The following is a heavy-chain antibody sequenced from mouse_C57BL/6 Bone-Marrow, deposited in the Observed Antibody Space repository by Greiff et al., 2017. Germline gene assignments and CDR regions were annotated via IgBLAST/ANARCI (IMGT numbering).Heavy chain of an antibody. V-gene: IGHV14-3*01. CDR3: ASPYSSSYGDYAMDY. J-gene: IGHJ4*01. CDR2: IDPANGNT. Sequence: VQLTESVAELVRPGASVKLSCTASGFNIKNTYMHWVKQRPEQGLEWIGRIDPANGNTKYAPKFQGKATITADTYSNTAYLQLSSLTSEDTAIYYCASPYSSSYGDYAMDYWGQGTSVTVSS. D-gene: IGHD1-1*01. CDR1: GFNIKNTY.